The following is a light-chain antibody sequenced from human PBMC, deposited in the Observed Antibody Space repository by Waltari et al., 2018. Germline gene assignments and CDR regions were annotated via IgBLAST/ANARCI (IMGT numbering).Light chain of an antibody. CDR2: RNN. Sequence: QSALSQPPSASGTPGQRITISCSGSSSNIGNNYVYWYQQLPGTAPKLLIYRNNRRAPGVPDRFSGSKSATSASLAISGRRSDDEATYYCAAWDDSISSPRVFGGGTKVTVL. CDR1: SSNIGNNY. J-gene: IGLJ3*02. CDR3: AAWDDSISSPRV. V-gene: IGLV1-47*01.